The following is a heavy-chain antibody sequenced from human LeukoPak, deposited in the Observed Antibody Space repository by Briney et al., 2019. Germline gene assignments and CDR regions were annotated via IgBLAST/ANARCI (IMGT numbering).Heavy chain of an antibody. Sequence: SETLSLTCAVYGVSFSGYHWNWIRQFPGKGLEWIGEINDRGHTNYDPSLESRVTISVDTSKKQFSLKLNSVTAADTAVYYCARDPTTEPNIAYYFDFWGQGTLVTVSS. V-gene: IGHV4-34*01. D-gene: IGHD4-17*01. CDR2: INDRGHT. CDR3: ARDPTTEPNIAYYFDF. CDR1: GVSFSGYH. J-gene: IGHJ4*02.